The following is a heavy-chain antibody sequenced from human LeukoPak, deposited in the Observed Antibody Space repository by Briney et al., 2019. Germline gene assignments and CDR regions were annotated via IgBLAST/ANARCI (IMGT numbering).Heavy chain of an antibody. V-gene: IGHV3-21*01. D-gene: IGHD1-26*01. CDR2: ISSSSSYI. CDR1: GFTFSSYS. Sequence: PGGSLRLFCAASGFTFSSYSMNWVRQAPGKGLEWVSSISSSSSYIYYADSVKGRFTISRDNAKNSLYLQMNSLRAEDTAVYYCARDSGSYYEDAFDIWGQGTMVTVSS. CDR3: ARDSGSYYEDAFDI. J-gene: IGHJ3*02.